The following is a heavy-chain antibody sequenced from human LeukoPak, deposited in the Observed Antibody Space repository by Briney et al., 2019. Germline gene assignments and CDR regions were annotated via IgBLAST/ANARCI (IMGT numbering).Heavy chain of an antibody. Sequence: GASVKVSCKASGYTFTSYGISWGRQAPGQGLEWMGWISAYNGNINYAQKLQGRVTMTTDTSTSTAYMELRSLRSDDTAVYYCARHDSNAGFDYWGQGTLVTVSS. V-gene: IGHV1-18*01. CDR1: GYTFTSYG. D-gene: IGHD3-22*01. CDR2: ISAYNGNI. J-gene: IGHJ4*02. CDR3: ARHDSNAGFDY.